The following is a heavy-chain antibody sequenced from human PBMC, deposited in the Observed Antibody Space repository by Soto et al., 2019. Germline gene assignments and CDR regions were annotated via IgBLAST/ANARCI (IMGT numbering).Heavy chain of an antibody. Sequence: GGSLRLSCAAAGFTFSSYWMHWVRQAPGKGLMWVSRIHNDGSITRYADSVKGRFTISRDNAKNTLYLQMSSLRVEDTAVYYCARNNWNSYWGQGTLVTVSS. CDR3: ARNNWNSY. J-gene: IGHJ4*01. CDR1: GFTFSSYW. V-gene: IGHV3-74*01. CDR2: IHNDGSIT. D-gene: IGHD1-7*01.